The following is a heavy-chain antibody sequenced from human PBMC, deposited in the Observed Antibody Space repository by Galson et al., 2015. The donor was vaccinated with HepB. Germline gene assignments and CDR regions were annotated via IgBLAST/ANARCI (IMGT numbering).Heavy chain of an antibody. Sequence: SVKVSCKASGYTFTSYAMHWVRQAPGQRLEWMGWINAGNGNTKYSQKFQGRVTITRDTSTSTAYMELRSLRSDDTAVYYCARDGKPYYYDSSGYLDAFDIWGQGTMVTVSS. V-gene: IGHV1-3*01. CDR3: ARDGKPYYYDSSGYLDAFDI. CDR1: GYTFTSYA. D-gene: IGHD3-22*01. J-gene: IGHJ3*02. CDR2: INAGNGNT.